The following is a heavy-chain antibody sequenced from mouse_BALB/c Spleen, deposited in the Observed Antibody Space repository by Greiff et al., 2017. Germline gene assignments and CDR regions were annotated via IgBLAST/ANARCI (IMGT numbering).Heavy chain of an antibody. D-gene: IGHD2-4*01. J-gene: IGHJ4*01. V-gene: IGHV2-5-1*01. CDR1: GFSLTSYG. CDR3: AKNSDYDPAMDY. CDR2: IWRGGST. Sequence: VQLKESGPSLVQPSQSLSITCTVSGFSLTSYGVHWVRQSPGKGLEWLGVIWRGGSTDYNAAFMSRLSITKDNSKSQVFFKMNSLQADDTAIYYCAKNSDYDPAMDYWGQGTSVTVSS.